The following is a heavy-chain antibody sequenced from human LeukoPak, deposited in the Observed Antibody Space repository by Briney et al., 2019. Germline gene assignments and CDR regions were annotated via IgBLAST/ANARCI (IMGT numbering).Heavy chain of an antibody. D-gene: IGHD2-21*02. CDR3: ARSVPPTYCGGDCYYAFDI. V-gene: IGHV1-69*05. CDR1: GGTFSSYA. CDR2: IIPIFGTA. J-gene: IGHJ3*02. Sequence: GASVKVSCKASGGTFSSYAISWVRQDPGQGLEWMGRIIPIFGTANYAQKFQGRVTITTDESTSTAYMELSSLRSEDTAVYYCARSVPPTYCGGDCYYAFDIWGQGTMVTVSS.